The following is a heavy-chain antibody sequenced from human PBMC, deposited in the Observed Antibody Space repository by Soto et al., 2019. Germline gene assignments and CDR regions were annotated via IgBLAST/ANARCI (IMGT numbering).Heavy chain of an antibody. CDR2: IRSKTYGGTT. Sequence: GGSLRLSCTASGFTFGDYAMSWLRQAPGKGLEWVGFIRSKTYGGTTEYAASVKGRFTISRDDSKSIAYLQMNSLKTEDTAVYYCAREANYYDSSGYYLLTYFDYWGQGTLVTVSS. J-gene: IGHJ4*02. CDR1: GFTFGDYA. V-gene: IGHV3-49*03. D-gene: IGHD3-22*01. CDR3: AREANYYDSSGYYLLTYFDY.